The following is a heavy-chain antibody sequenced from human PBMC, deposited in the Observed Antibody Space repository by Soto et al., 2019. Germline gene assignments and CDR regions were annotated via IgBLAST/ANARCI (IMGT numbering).Heavy chain of an antibody. CDR2: IWYDGSNK. Sequence: QVQLVESGGGVVQPGRSLRLSCAASGFTFSSYGMHWVRQAPGKGLEWVAVIWYDGSNKYYADSVKGRFTISRDNSKNTLYLQMNSLRAEDTAVYYCAREVAGTGFVNWFDPWGQGTLVTVSS. CDR3: AREVAGTGFVNWFDP. J-gene: IGHJ5*02. V-gene: IGHV3-33*01. CDR1: GFTFSSYG. D-gene: IGHD6-19*01.